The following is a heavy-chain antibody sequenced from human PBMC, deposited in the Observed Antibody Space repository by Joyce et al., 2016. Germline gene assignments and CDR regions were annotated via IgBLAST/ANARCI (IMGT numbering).Heavy chain of an antibody. D-gene: IGHD2-21*02. V-gene: IGHV1-69*12. CDR1: RGTFSSYS. J-gene: IGHJ6*02. CDR3: ARDTSRMTLKGMDV. Sequence: QVYLEQSGAEVRKPGSSVKVSCKASRGTFSSYSIAWVRKAPGEGLEWMGEIRPIFGTTKYADKCQGRGSMTADASTSTANMELSGLTSEDTAIYYCARDTSRMTLKGMDVWGQGTTVTVSS. CDR2: IRPIFGTT.